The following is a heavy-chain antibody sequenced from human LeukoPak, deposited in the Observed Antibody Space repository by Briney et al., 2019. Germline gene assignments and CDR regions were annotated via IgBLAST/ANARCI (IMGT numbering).Heavy chain of an antibody. V-gene: IGHV4-38-2*02. D-gene: IGHD3-9*01. CDR2: IYRSGST. CDR1: GYSISSGYY. Sequence: PSETLSLTCTVSGYSISSGYYWGWIRQPPGKGLEWIGNIYRSGSTYYNPSLKSRVTVSVDTANNQLSLKLNSVTAADTAVYYCARDSGYPGYYYYYMDVWGKGTTVTVSS. CDR3: ARDSGYPGYYYYYMDV. J-gene: IGHJ6*03.